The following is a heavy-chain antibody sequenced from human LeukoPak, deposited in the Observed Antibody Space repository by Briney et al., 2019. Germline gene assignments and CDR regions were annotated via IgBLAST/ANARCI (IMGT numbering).Heavy chain of an antibody. Sequence: SETLSLTCTVSGDSFSSSYWSWIRQPPGKGLEWIGYIYYSGSTDYNPSLKSRVTISVDTSKNQFSLKLTSVTAADTAVYYCAGHELTGWGYYFDYWGQGTLVTVSS. CDR2: IYYSGST. D-gene: IGHD7-27*01. V-gene: IGHV4-59*08. CDR3: AGHELTGWGYYFDY. J-gene: IGHJ4*02. CDR1: GDSFSSSY.